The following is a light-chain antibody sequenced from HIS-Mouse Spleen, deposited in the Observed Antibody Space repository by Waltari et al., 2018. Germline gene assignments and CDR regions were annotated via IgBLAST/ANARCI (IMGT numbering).Light chain of an antibody. CDR3: SSYTSSSPYVV. J-gene: IGLJ2*01. Sequence: QSALTQPASVSGSPGQSITISCTGTSSDVGGYNYVSWYQQHPGKAPTRMIYEVSNRHSGVSNRFSGSKSGNTASLTISGLQAEDEADYYCSSYTSSSPYVVFGGGTKLTVL. V-gene: IGLV2-14*01. CDR2: EVS. CDR1: SSDVGGYNY.